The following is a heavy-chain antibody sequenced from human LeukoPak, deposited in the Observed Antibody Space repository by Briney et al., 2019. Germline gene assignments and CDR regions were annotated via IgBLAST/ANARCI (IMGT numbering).Heavy chain of an antibody. CDR1: GFTFSTSW. Sequence: GGSLRLSCVASGFTFSTSWMNWIRQAPGKGLEWVSYISSSSSYTNYADSVKGRFTISRDNAKNSLYLQMNSLRAEDTAVYYCARASGWYSYWGQGTLVTVSS. D-gene: IGHD6-19*01. V-gene: IGHV3-11*05. CDR3: ARASGWYSY. CDR2: ISSSSSYT. J-gene: IGHJ4*02.